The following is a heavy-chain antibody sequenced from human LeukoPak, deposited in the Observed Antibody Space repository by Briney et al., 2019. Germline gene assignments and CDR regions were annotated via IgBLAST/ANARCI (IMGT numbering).Heavy chain of an antibody. D-gene: IGHD3-3*01. CDR2: ISWNSGSI. J-gene: IGHJ4*02. V-gene: IGHV3-9*03. CDR1: GFTFDDYA. CDR3: AKDMGGYYTLYYFDY. Sequence: GRSLRLSCAASGFTFDDYAMDWVRHAPGKGLEWVSGISWNSGSIGYADSVKGRFTISRDNAKNSLYLQMNSLRAEDMALYYYAKDMGGYYTLYYFDYWGQGTLVTVSS.